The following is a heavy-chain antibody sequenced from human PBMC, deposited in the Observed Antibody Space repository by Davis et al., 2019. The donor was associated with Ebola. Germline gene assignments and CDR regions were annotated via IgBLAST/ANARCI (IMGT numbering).Heavy chain of an antibody. V-gene: IGHV1-69*13. CDR1: GGTFSVYA. CDR3: ARDGLNYDILTDDYIHPYYYGMDV. D-gene: IGHD3-9*01. CDR2: IIPIFGTT. Sequence: SVKVSCKASGGTFSVYAINWVRQAPGQGLEWMGGIIPIFGTTNYAQKFQGRVTISADESTSTAYMELNSLRVEDTAVYYCARDGLNYDILTDDYIHPYYYGMDVWGKGTAVTVPS. J-gene: IGHJ6*04.